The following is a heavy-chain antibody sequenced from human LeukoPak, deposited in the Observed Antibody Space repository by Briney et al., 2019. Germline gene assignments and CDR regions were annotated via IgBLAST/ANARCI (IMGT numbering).Heavy chain of an antibody. V-gene: IGHV4-38-2*01. D-gene: IGHD2-2*01. Sequence: SETLSLTCAVSGYSISSGYYWGWIRQPPGKGLEWIGSIHHSGSTYCNPSLKSRVTISVDTSKNQFSLKLSSVTAADTAVYYCARRPSVPAAIHPWFDPWGQGTLVTVSS. CDR1: GYSISSGYY. CDR3: ARRPSVPAAIHPWFDP. J-gene: IGHJ5*02. CDR2: IHHSGST.